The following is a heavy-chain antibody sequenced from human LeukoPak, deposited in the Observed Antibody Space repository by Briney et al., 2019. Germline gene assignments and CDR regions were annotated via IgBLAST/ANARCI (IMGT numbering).Heavy chain of an antibody. CDR2: IKGKTDGGTT. CDR3: TTGTWIQLWLADY. V-gene: IGHV3-15*01. D-gene: IGHD5-18*01. J-gene: IGHJ4*02. CDR1: GFTFSNAC. Sequence: PGESLKISCAASGFTFSNACMSWVRQAPGKGLEWVGHIKGKTDGGTTDYAAPVQGRFTISRDDSKNTLFLQMNSLKTEDTAVYYCTTGTWIQLWLADYWGQGTLVTVSS.